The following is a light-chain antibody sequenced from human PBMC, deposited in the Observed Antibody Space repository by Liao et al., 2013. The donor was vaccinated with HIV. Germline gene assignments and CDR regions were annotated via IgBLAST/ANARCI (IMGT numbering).Light chain of an antibody. Sequence: SYELTQPPSVSVSPGQTASITCSGDKLGQKYASWYRQKPGQSPVLVIYQDRKRPSGIPERFSGSYSGNTATLTISGTQALDEADYYCQAWDKTTVIFGGGTKLTVL. V-gene: IGLV3-1*01. CDR1: KLGQKY. CDR2: QDR. J-gene: IGLJ2*01. CDR3: QAWDKTTVI.